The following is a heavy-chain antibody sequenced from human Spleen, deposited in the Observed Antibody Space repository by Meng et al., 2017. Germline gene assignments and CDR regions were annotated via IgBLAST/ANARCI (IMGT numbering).Heavy chain of an antibody. CDR2: INHSGSN. J-gene: IGHJ4*02. V-gene: IGHV4-34*01. CDR3: ARGPTTMAHDFDY. D-gene: IGHD4-11*01. Sequence: HVQLQQWRAGLLKPSETLSLTSVVSGGSFSDYYWSWIRQPPGKGLEWIGEINHSGSNNYNPSLESRATISVDTSQNNLSLKLSSVTAADSAVYYCARGPTTMAHDFDYWGQGTLVTVSS. CDR1: GGSFSDYY.